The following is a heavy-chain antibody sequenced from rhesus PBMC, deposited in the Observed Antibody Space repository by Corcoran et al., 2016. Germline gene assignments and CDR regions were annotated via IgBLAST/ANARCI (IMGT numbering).Heavy chain of an antibody. Sequence: QVQLQESGPGLVKPSETLSLTCAVSGGSISSSNWWSWIRQSPGKGLEWIGGMYGSSGITEYNPSLKSRVTISIDTSKNQFSLKLSSVTAADTAVYYCARRRGSSWYYFDYWGQGVLVTVSS. CDR2: MYGSSGIT. CDR1: GGSISSSNW. V-gene: IGHV4-93*02. J-gene: IGHJ4*01. D-gene: IGHD6-13*01. CDR3: ARRRGSSWYYFDY.